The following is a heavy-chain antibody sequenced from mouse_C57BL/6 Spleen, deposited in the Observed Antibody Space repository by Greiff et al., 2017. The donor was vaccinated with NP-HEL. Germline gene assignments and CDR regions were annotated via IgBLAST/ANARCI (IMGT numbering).Heavy chain of an antibody. CDR1: GFTFSSYG. Sequence: EVKLMESGGDLVKPGGSLKLSCASSGFTFSSYGMSWVRQTPDKRLEWVATISSGGSYTYYPDSVKGRFTISRDTATNTLSLQLSSLKSEDTAMYYCAGPPREYVLRGGGYAMDYWGQGTSVTVSS. CDR2: ISSGGSYT. D-gene: IGHD2-12*01. CDR3: AGPPREYVLRGGGYAMDY. V-gene: IGHV5-6*01. J-gene: IGHJ4*01.